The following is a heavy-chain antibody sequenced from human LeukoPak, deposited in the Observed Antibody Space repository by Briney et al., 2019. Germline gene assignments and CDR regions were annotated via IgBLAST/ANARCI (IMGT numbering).Heavy chain of an antibody. Sequence: SETLSLTCTVSGDSISSTNYYWGWIPQSPGKGLEWIGSINYSGSTYYNPSLKSRVTISVDTSKKQFSLNLSSVTAADTAVYYCARAHSSGWYPVNWFDPWGQGTLVTVSS. CDR1: GDSISSTNYY. V-gene: IGHV4-39*01. J-gene: IGHJ5*02. CDR2: INYSGST. D-gene: IGHD6-19*01. CDR3: ARAHSSGWYPVNWFDP.